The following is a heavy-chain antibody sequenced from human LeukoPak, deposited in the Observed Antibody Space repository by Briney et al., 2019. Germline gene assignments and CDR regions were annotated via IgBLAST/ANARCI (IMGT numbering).Heavy chain of an antibody. V-gene: IGHV3-73*01. CDR3: TRREYSSSWYVWFDP. D-gene: IGHD6-13*01. Sequence: GGSLRLPCAASGFTFSGSAMHWVRQASGKGLEWVGRIRSKANSYATAYAASVKGRFTISRDDSKNTAYLQMNSLKTEDTAVYYCTRREYSSSWYVWFDPWGQGTLVTVSS. J-gene: IGHJ5*02. CDR1: GFTFSGSA. CDR2: IRSKANSYAT.